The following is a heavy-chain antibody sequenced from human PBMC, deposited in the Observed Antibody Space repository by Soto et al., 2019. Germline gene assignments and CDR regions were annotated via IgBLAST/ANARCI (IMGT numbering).Heavy chain of an antibody. V-gene: IGHV3-66*01. CDR1: GFIVSDTY. J-gene: IGHJ3*02. Sequence: EVQLVESGGGLVQPGGSLRLSCTASGFIVSDTYVNWVRQAPGKGLEWVSVISNRGDTHYADSVRGRFSLSRDSSDNTLHLLMNNLRVEDTAVYYCAREPRYCCGGSCSITGDAYDIWGQGTMVTVSS. D-gene: IGHD2-15*01. CDR2: ISNRGDT. CDR3: AREPRYCCGGSCSITGDAYDI.